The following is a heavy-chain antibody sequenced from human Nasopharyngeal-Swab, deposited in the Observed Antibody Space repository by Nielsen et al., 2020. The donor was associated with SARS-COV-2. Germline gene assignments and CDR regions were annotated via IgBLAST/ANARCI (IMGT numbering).Heavy chain of an antibody. J-gene: IGHJ3*02. CDR3: ARVPATVWSDAFDI. CDR1: GFTFSSYW. Sequence: GESLKISCAASGFTFSSYWMSWVRQAPGKGLEWVANIKQDGSEKYYADSVKGRFTISRDNAKNSLYLQMNSLRAEDTAVYYCARVPATVWSDAFDIWGQGTMVTVSS. V-gene: IGHV3-7*03. CDR2: IKQDGSEK. D-gene: IGHD3-10*01.